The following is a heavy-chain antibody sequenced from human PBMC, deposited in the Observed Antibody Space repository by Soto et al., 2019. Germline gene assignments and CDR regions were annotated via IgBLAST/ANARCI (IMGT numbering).Heavy chain of an antibody. V-gene: IGHV3-23*01. CDR2: ISGSGGTT. J-gene: IGHJ5*02. CDR3: AKSPSSSSGWFDP. D-gene: IGHD6-6*01. Sequence: LRLSCAASGFTFSSYAMSWVRQGPGKGLQWVSAISGSGGTTNYADSVKGRFTISRDNSKNTLYLQMNSLRAKDTAVYYCAKSPSSSSGWFDPWGQGTLVTVSS. CDR1: GFTFSSYA.